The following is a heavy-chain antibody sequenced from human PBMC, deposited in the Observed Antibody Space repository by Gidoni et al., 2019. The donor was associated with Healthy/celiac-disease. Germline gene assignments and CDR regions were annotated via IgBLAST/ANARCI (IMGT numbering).Heavy chain of an antibody. V-gene: IGHV4-34*01. Sequence: QVQLQQWGAGLLKPSETLSLTCAVYGGSFRGYYWSWIRQPPGKGLEWIGEINHSGSTNYNPSLKSRVTISVDTSKNQFSLKLSSVTAADTAVYYCARGLWGSGSTSPQGRGMDVWGQGTTVTVSS. CDR3: ARGLWGSGSTSPQGRGMDV. CDR2: INHSGST. J-gene: IGHJ6*02. D-gene: IGHD2-2*01. CDR1: GGSFRGYY.